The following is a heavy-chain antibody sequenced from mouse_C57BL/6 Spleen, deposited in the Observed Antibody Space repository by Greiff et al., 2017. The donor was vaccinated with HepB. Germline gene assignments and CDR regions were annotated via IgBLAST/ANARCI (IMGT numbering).Heavy chain of an antibody. V-gene: IGHV1-53*01. CDR2: INPSNGGT. Sequence: VQLQQSGTELVKPGASVKLSCKASGYTFTSYWMHWVKQRPGQGLEWIGNINPSNGGTNYNEKFKSKATLTVDKSSSTAYMQLSSLTSEDSAVYYCARVYYYGSSYERDAMDYWGQGTSVTVSS. J-gene: IGHJ4*01. CDR3: ARVYYYGSSYERDAMDY. D-gene: IGHD1-1*01. CDR1: GYTFTSYW.